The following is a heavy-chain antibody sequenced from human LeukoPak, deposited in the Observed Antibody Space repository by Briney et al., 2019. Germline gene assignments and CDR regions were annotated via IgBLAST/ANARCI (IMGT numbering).Heavy chain of an antibody. CDR1: GFTFSSYW. D-gene: IGHD3-3*01. Sequence: GGSLRLSCAASGFTFSSYWMSWVRQAPGKGLEWVANIKQDGSEKYYVDSVKGRFTISRDNAKNSLYLQMNSLRAEDTAVYYRARGTIFGVGRLDYWGQGTLVTVSS. V-gene: IGHV3-7*01. J-gene: IGHJ4*02. CDR2: IKQDGSEK. CDR3: ARGTIFGVGRLDY.